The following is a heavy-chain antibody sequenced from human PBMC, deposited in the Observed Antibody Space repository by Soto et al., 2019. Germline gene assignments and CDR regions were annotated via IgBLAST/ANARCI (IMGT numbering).Heavy chain of an antibody. D-gene: IGHD1-26*01. Sequence: PGGSLRLSCVASGFTFKTAWMAWVRQAPGKGLEWVGHVTTGGPTHYAAPVKGKFTISRDDSKNTAYLQMNSLKAEDTAVYYCATDLPTEGAGEFDYWGQGTPVTSPQ. CDR3: ATDLPTEGAGEFDY. CDR2: VTTGGPT. J-gene: IGHJ4*02. CDR1: GFTFKTAW. V-gene: IGHV3-15*01.